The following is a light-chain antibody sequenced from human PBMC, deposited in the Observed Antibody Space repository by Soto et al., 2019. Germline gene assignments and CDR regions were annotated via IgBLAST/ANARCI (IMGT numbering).Light chain of an antibody. V-gene: IGKV3-11*01. Sequence: EIVLTQSPATLSLSPGERATLSCRASQSVSSYLAWYQQKPGQAPRLLIYDASNRATGIPARFSGSGSGTDFTLNISSLEPEDFAVYYCQQRSNWPLLYTFGQGTKLEIK. CDR1: QSVSSY. CDR2: DAS. CDR3: QQRSNWPLLYT. J-gene: IGKJ2*01.